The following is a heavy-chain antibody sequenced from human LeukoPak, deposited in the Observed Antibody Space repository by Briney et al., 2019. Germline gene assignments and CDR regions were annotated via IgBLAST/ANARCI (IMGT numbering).Heavy chain of an antibody. CDR2: ISGSAGGT. V-gene: IGHV3-23*01. CDR1: GSTLSNYG. J-gene: IGHJ4*02. Sequence: PGGSLRLSCAVSGSTLSNYGMSWVRQAPGKGLEWVAGISGSAGGTIYAASVKGRFTISRDNPKNTLYLQMNSLRAEDTAVYFCAKRGIVIRAVIIVGFHKEAYYFDDWGQGALVTVSS. D-gene: IGHD3-10*01. CDR3: AKRGIVIRAVIIVGFHKEAYYFDD.